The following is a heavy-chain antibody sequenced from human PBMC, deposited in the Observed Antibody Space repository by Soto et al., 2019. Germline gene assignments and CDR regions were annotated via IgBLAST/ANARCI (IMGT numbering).Heavy chain of an antibody. Sequence: SQTLSLTCAISGDSVSSNSAAWNWIRQSPSRGLEWLGRTYYRSKWYNDYAVSVKSRITINPDTSKNQFSLQLNSVTPEDTAVYYCARDLEVDGNIKVIKLYYYYGMDVWGQGTTVTVSS. D-gene: IGHD3-9*01. CDR3: ARDLEVDGNIKVIKLYYYYGMDV. CDR2: TYYRSKWYN. CDR1: GDSVSSNSAA. V-gene: IGHV6-1*01. J-gene: IGHJ6*02.